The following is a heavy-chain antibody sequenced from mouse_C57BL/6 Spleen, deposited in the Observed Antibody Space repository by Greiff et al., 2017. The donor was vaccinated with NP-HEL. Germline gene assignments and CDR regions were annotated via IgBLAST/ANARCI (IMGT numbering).Heavy chain of an antibody. Sequence: VQLVESDAELVKPGASVKISCKVSGYTFTDHTIHWMKQRPEQGLEWIGYIYPRDGSTKYNEKFKGKATLTADKSSSTAYMQLNSLTSEDSAVYFCARHRGYYGSSPDYWGQGTTLTVSS. V-gene: IGHV1-78*01. CDR3: ARHRGYYGSSPDY. CDR1: GYTFTDHT. CDR2: IYPRDGST. J-gene: IGHJ2*01. D-gene: IGHD1-1*01.